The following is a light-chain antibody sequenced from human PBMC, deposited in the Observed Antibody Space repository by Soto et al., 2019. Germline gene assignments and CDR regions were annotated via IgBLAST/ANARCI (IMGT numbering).Light chain of an antibody. CDR3: HQYYSAPRA. Sequence: IKMTQSPSTLSASVGDRVAITCRASNNIDTQVAWYQHKPGKAPNLLIFAASTRQSGVPARFSGSGSGTDFTLTITSLQPEDVAAYYCHQYYSAPRAFGRGTKVDIK. CDR1: NNIDTQ. CDR2: AAS. J-gene: IGKJ1*01. V-gene: IGKV1-5*01.